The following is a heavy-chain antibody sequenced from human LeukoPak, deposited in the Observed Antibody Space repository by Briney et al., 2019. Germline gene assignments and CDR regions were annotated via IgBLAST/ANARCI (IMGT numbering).Heavy chain of an antibody. V-gene: IGHV1-69*06. J-gene: IGHJ4*02. Sequence: ASVKVSCKASGYTFSSYDISWVRQAPGQGLEWMGGIIPIFGKANYAQKFQGRVTITADKSTSTAYMELSSLRSEDTAVYYCARYSTTVTTGFLDYWGQGTLVSVSS. D-gene: IGHD4-17*01. CDR2: IIPIFGKA. CDR1: GYTFSSYD. CDR3: ARYSTTVTTGFLDY.